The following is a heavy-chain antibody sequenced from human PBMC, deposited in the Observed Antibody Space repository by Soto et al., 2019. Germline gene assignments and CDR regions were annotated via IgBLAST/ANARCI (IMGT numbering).Heavy chain of an antibody. CDR1: GGSFSGYY. Sequence: QVQLQQWGAGLLKPSETLSLTCAVYGGSFSGYYWSWIRQPPGKGLEWIGEINHSGSTNYNPSLKGRVTRSVDTSKNQFSLKLSSVTAVDTAVYYCARGGLIAARPRDWFDPWGQGTLVTVSS. CDR3: ARGGLIAARPRDWFDP. V-gene: IGHV4-34*01. J-gene: IGHJ5*02. D-gene: IGHD6-6*01. CDR2: INHSGST.